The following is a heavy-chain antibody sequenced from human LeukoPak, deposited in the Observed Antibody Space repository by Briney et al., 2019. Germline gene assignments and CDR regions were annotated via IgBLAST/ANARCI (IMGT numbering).Heavy chain of an antibody. Sequence: GGSLRLSCAASGFTFSSYAMSWVRQAPGKGLEWVSAISGSGGSTYYADSVKGRFTIPRDNSKNTLYLQMNSLRAEDTAVYYCAKRGESYWYSGSYYFDLGGQGTLVRV. J-gene: IGHJ4*02. CDR2: ISGSGGST. V-gene: IGHV3-23*01. CDR1: GFTFSSYA. CDR3: AKRGESYWYSGSYYFDL. D-gene: IGHD2-8*02.